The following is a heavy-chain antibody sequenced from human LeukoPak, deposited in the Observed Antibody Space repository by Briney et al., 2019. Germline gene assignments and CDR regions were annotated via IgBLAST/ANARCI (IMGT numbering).Heavy chain of an antibody. CDR2: INAGNGNT. V-gene: IGHV1-3*01. CDR3: ARDFPSLAHDYYYGMDV. CDR1: GGTFSSYA. J-gene: IGHJ6*02. Sequence: ASVKVSCKASGGTFSSYAISWVRQAPGQRLGWMGWINAGNGNTKYSQKFQGRVTITADESTSTAYMELSSLRSEDTAVYYCARDFPSLAHDYYYGMDVWGQGTTVTVSS.